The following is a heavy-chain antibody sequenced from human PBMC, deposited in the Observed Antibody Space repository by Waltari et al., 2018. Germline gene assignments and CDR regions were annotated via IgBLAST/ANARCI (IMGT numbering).Heavy chain of an antibody. D-gene: IGHD3-10*01. J-gene: IGHJ4*02. CDR1: GGTFSSYA. V-gene: IGHV1-69*01. Sequence: QVQLVQSGAEVKKPGSSVKVSCQASGGTFSSYAISWVRQAPGQGLEWMGGIIPIFGTANYAQKFQGRVTITAVESTSTAYMELSSLRSEDTAVYYCARTYRTMRWFGELLDYWGQGTLVTVSS. CDR2: IIPIFGTA. CDR3: ARTYRTMRWFGELLDY.